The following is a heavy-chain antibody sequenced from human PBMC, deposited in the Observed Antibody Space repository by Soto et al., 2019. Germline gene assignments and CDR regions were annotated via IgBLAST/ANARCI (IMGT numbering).Heavy chain of an antibody. CDR2: IVASGGDT. CDR3: AKDLGGRGWYWDS. J-gene: IGHJ4*02. D-gene: IGHD6-19*01. V-gene: IGHV3-23*01. Sequence: HPGVSLRLSFAASGFTFSNYAMSWVRQAPGRGLEWVSAIVASGGDTFYADSVKGRFTISRDNSKNTLHLQMNSLRVEDTAVYFCAKDLGGRGWYWDSWGQRTLVTVSS. CDR1: GFTFSNYA.